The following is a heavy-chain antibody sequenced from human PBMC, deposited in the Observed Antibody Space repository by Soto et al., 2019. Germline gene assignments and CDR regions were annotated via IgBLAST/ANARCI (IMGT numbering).Heavy chain of an antibody. J-gene: IGHJ4*02. CDR1: GFTFSSYA. V-gene: IGHV3-23*01. CDR2: ISGSGGST. D-gene: IGHD1-26*01. CDR3: VKGRLGSSSSRDFDY. Sequence: GGSLRLSCAASGFTFSSYAMSWVRQAPGKGLEWVSAISGSGGSTYYADSVKGRFTISRDNSKNTLYLQMNSLRAEDTAVYYCVKGRLGSSSSRDFDYWGQGTLVTVSS.